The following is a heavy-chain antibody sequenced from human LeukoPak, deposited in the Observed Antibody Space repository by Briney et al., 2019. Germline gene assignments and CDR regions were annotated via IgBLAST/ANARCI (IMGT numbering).Heavy chain of an antibody. Sequence: GGSLRLSCTASGFSFSSCAMGWVRQAPGKGLEWVAVIWYDGSNKYYADSVKGRFTISRDNSKNTLYLQMNSLRAEDTAVYYCARNSGYGFDYWGQGTLVTVSS. CDR3: ARNSGYGFDY. CDR2: IWYDGSNK. D-gene: IGHD5-12*01. CDR1: GFSFSSCA. V-gene: IGHV3-33*08. J-gene: IGHJ4*02.